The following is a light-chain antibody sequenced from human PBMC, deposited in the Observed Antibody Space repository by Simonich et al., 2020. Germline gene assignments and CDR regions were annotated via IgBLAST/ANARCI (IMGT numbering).Light chain of an antibody. CDR3: SSYTSSSTGV. CDR2: DVS. V-gene: IGLV2-14*01. J-gene: IGLJ3*02. Sequence: QSALTQPASVSGSPGQSITISCTGTSSDVGGYNYVSWYQQHPGKAPKLMIYDVSKRPSGVSILFSGSKSGNTASLTISGLQAEDEADYYGSSYTSSSTGVFGGGTKLTVL. CDR1: SSDVGGYNY.